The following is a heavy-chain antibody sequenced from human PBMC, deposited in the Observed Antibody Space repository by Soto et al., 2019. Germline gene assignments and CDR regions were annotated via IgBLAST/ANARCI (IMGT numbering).Heavy chain of an antibody. Sequence: QVQLVESGGGLVKPGGSLRLSCAASGFTFSDYYMNWIRQAPGKGLEWVSYITSSGRTTYYADSVKGRFTISRDNAKNPLFLKMNSQKAKDTAGYYCARDLGLVLENRSSPLSYYGMDVWGQGTTVRVSS. CDR3: ARDLGLVLENRSSPLSYYGMDV. CDR1: GFTFSDYY. J-gene: IGHJ6*02. V-gene: IGHV3-11*01. CDR2: ITSSGRTT. D-gene: IGHD6-6*01.